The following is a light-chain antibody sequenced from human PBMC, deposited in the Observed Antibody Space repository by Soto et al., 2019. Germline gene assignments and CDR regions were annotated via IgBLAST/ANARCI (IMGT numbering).Light chain of an antibody. CDR2: DTS. J-gene: IGKJ1*01. CDR3: QQRSDWPPT. CDR1: QSVSYY. V-gene: IGKV3-11*01. Sequence: EIVLTQSPCTVSLSPRATDILSCRASQSVSYYLAWYQQIPGQAPRPLVYDTSNRATDIPARFRGSGSGTDFTLTINSLEPEDFAVYYCQQRSDWPPTFGQGTKVDIK.